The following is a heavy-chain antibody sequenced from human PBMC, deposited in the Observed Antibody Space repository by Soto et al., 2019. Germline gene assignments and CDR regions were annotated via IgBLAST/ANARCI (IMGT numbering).Heavy chain of an antibody. J-gene: IGHJ6*02. D-gene: IGHD4-17*01. CDR1: GYTFTGYY. CDR2: INPNSGGT. CDR3: AREGWDYVNYYYGMDV. V-gene: IGHV1-2*04. Sequence: VKVSCKASGYTFTGYYMHWVRQAPGQGLEWMGWINPNSGGTNYAQKFQGWVTMTRDTSISTAYMELSRLRSDDTAVYYCAREGWDYVNYYYGMDVWGQGTTVTVSS.